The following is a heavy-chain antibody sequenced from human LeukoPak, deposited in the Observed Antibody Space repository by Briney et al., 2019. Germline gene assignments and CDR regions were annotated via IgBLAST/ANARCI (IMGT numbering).Heavy chain of an antibody. CDR1: GFTFSSYG. CDR3: AKDKAVAGTLYFDY. V-gene: IGHV3-30*18. CDR2: ISYDGSNK. Sequence: GRSLRLSCAASGFTFSSYGMHWVRQAPGKGLEWVAGISYDGSNKYYADSVKGRFTISRDNSKNTLYLQMNSLRAEDTAVYYCAKDKAVAGTLYFDYWGQGTLVTVSS. D-gene: IGHD6-19*01. J-gene: IGHJ4*02.